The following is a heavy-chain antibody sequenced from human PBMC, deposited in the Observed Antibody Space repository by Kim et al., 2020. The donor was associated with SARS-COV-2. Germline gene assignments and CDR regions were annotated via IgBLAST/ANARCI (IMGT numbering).Heavy chain of an antibody. CDR3: ARLEFFTTYILTHWYFDL. CDR2: INHSGST. V-gene: IGHV4-34*01. D-gene: IGHD2-15*01. CDR1: GGSFSGYY. J-gene: IGHJ2*01. Sequence: SETLSLTCAVYGGSFSGYYWSWIRQPPGKGLEWIGEINHSGSTNYNPSLKSRVTISVDTSKNQFSLKLSSVTAADTAVYYCARLEFFTTYILTHWYFDLWGRGTLVTVSS.